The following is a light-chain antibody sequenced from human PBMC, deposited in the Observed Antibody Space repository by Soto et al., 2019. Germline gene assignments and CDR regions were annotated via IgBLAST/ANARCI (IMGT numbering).Light chain of an antibody. V-gene: IGLV2-14*01. CDR2: EVS. J-gene: IGLJ7*01. CDR1: SSDVGSYNY. CDR3: SSYTTISTRV. Sequence: QSALTQPASVSGSPGQSITISCTGTSSDVGSYNYVSWYQQHPGKAPKLMIYEVSNRPSGVSNRFSGSKSGNTASLTISGRLAEAEANYYCSSYTTISTRVFGGGTQLTVL.